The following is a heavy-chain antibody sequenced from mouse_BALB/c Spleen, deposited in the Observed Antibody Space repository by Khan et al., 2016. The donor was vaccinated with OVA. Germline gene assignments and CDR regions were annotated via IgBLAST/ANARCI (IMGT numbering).Heavy chain of an antibody. CDR2: IDPSNSET. V-gene: IGHV1S127*01. Sequence: QVRLQQSGPEVVRPGASVKMSCRASGYTFTSNWMHWVKQRPGQGLEWIGMIDPSNSETRLNQKFKDKATLNVGRSSNTAYMQLSRLTYEGSAAYYCSRSLRRTTVRAMDYWGQGTSVTVSS. CDR1: GYTFTSNW. J-gene: IGHJ4*01. D-gene: IGHD1-1*01. CDR3: SRSLRRTTVRAMDY.